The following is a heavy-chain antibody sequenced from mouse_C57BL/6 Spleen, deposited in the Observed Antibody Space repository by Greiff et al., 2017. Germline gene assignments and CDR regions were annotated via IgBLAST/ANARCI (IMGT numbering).Heavy chain of an antibody. V-gene: IGHV1-53*01. J-gene: IGHJ4*01. CDR3: ATTVVRYSAMDY. D-gene: IGHD1-1*01. CDR2: INPSNGGT. CDR1: GYTFTSYW. Sequence: VQLQQSGTELVKPGASVKLSCKASGYTFTSYWMHWVKQRPGQGLEWIGNINPSNGGTNYNEKFKSKATLTVDKSSSTAYMQLSSLTSEDSAVYYCATTVVRYSAMDYWGQGTSVTVSS.